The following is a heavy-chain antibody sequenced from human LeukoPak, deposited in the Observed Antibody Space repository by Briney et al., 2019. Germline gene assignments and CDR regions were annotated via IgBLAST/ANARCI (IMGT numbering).Heavy chain of an antibody. J-gene: IGHJ4*02. Sequence: PGGSLRLSCAASGFTFSGYTMNWVRQAPGKGLEWVSSITSSSSYIYYADSVKGRFTISRDNAKNSLFLQMNSLRAEDTAVYYCARDGDSSGYGRYKYYFGYWGQGTLVTVSS. CDR1: GFTFSGYT. CDR3: ARDGDSSGYGRYKYYFGY. CDR2: ITSSSSYI. V-gene: IGHV3-21*01. D-gene: IGHD3-22*01.